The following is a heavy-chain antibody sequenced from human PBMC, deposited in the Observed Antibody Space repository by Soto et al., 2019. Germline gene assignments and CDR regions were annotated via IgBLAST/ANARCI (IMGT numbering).Heavy chain of an antibody. CDR1: GGSFSGYY. CDR3: ARDGSHYMDV. D-gene: IGHD2-15*01. Sequence: SETLSLTCAVYGGSFSGYYWSWIRQPPGKGLEWIGEINHSGSTNYNPSLKSRVTISVDTSKNQFSLKLSSVTAADTAVYYCARDGSHYMDVWGKGTTVTV. J-gene: IGHJ6*03. V-gene: IGHV4-34*01. CDR2: INHSGST.